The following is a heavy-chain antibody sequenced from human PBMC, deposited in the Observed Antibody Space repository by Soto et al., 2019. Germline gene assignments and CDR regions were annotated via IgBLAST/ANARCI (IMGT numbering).Heavy chain of an antibody. CDR1: GFIFGGYR. D-gene: IGHD6-19*01. CDR2: ISSSSSYI. V-gene: IGHV3-21*01. CDR3: ARDAGYSSGWTYDY. Sequence: GGPLRLSCAASGFIFGGYRVKSVRRAARKGVEWVSSISSSSSYIYYADSVKGRFTISRDNAKNSLYLQMNSLRAEDTAVYYCARDAGYSSGWTYDYWGQGTLVTVCS. J-gene: IGHJ4*02.